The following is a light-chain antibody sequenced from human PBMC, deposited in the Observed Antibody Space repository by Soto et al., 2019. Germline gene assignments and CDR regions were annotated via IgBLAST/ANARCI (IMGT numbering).Light chain of an antibody. J-gene: IGLJ1*01. CDR2: ANS. Sequence: QAVVTQPPSVSGAPGQRVTISCTGSSSNIGAGYDVHWYQQLPVTAPKLLIYANSNRPSGVPDRFSGSKSGTTASLAITGLQAEDEADYYFQSCDSSLNDSKVFGTGTNVTVL. CDR3: QSCDSSLNDSKV. CDR1: SSNIGAGYD. V-gene: IGLV1-40*01.